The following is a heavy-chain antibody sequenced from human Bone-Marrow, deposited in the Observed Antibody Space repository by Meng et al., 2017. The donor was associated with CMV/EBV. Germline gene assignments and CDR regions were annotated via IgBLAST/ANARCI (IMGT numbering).Heavy chain of an antibody. V-gene: IGHV1-2*02. Sequence: QVHLVHAGAEVKKPGASVQSSGKASGYTIHDYYMHWVRQAPGQGLEWIGWINPNCGGKNYAQKFQGRVNMTRDTSISTAYMELSRLRSDDTAVYYCARIPRGYFDLWGRGTLVTVSS. CDR1: GYTIHDYY. CDR3: ARIPRGYFDL. CDR2: INPNCGGK. J-gene: IGHJ2*01.